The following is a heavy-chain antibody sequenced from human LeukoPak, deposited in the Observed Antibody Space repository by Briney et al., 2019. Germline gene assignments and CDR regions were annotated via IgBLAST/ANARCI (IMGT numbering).Heavy chain of an antibody. D-gene: IGHD2-15*01. CDR3: ARAKGSDIPAMDV. CDR1: GFTFSSYS. J-gene: IGHJ6*03. Sequence: PGGSLRLSCAASGFTFSSYSMNWVRQAPGKGLEWVSSISSSSSYIYYADSVKGRFTISRDNAKNSLYLQMNSLRAEDTAVYYCARAKGSDIPAMDVWGKGTTVTISS. CDR2: ISSSSSYI. V-gene: IGHV3-21*01.